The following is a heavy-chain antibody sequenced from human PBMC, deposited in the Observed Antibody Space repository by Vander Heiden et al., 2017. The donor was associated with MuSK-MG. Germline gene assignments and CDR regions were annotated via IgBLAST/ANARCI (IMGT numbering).Heavy chain of an antibody. Sequence: QVQLQESGPGLVKPSQTLSLTCTVSGGSISSGGYYWRWIRQHPGKGLEWIRYIYYSGSTYYNPSLKSRLTISVDTSKNQFSLKLSSVTAADTAVYYCARDRDSSSSTNWFDPWGQGTLVTVSS. CDR1: GGSISSGGYY. D-gene: IGHD6-6*01. V-gene: IGHV4-31*03. CDR2: IYYSGST. CDR3: ARDRDSSSSTNWFDP. J-gene: IGHJ5*02.